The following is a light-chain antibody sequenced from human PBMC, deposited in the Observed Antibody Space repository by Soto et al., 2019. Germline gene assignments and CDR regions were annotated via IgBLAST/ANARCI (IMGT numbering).Light chain of an antibody. CDR1: QDINNY. Sequence: DIQMTQSPSAMSASVGDRVTITCRASQDINNYLAWFQQKPGKVPQRLIYAASTLQSGVPSRFSGSGSGTEFTLTISSPQPEDFATYYCLQHKSYPLTFGGGTKVDIK. CDR3: LQHKSYPLT. J-gene: IGKJ4*01. V-gene: IGKV1-17*03. CDR2: AAS.